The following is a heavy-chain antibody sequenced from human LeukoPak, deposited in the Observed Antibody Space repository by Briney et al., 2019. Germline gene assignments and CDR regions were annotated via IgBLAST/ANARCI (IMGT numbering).Heavy chain of an antibody. CDR3: ATGRPLGYSYGPCYYGMDV. V-gene: IGHV4-39*01. J-gene: IGHJ6*02. CDR1: GGSISSSSYY. Sequence: KPSETLSLTCTVSGGSISSSSYYWGWIRQPPGKGLEWIGSIYYSGSTYYNPSLKSRVTISVDTSKNQFSLKLSSVTAADTAVYYCATGRPLGYSYGPCYYGMDVWGQGTTVTVSS. CDR2: IYYSGST. D-gene: IGHD5-18*01.